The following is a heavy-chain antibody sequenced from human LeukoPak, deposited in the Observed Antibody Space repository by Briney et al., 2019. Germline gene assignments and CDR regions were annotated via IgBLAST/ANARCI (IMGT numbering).Heavy chain of an antibody. CDR3: ARHKANGAVSLDS. J-gene: IGHJ4*02. V-gene: IGHV4-59*08. CDR1: GGSISSYY. D-gene: IGHD2-8*01. Sequence: PSETLSLSCTVSGGSISSYYWGWLRQPPGKGLEWLGYIYPSGSTNYNPSLKSRVTISVDTSNNPFSLKLSSVTAADTAVYYCARHKANGAVSLDSWGQGTLVTVSS. CDR2: IYPSGST.